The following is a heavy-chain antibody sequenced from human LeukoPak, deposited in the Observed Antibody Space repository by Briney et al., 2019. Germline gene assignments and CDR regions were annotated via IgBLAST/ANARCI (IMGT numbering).Heavy chain of an antibody. CDR1: GYTFTNSY. CDR3: ARIRDGYNDAYDI. J-gene: IGHJ3*02. D-gene: IGHD5-24*01. Sequence: ASVKVSCKGSGYTFTNSYIHWVRQAPGQVLEWMGLINPDGGNTNYAQNFQGRVTLTRDTSTSTVYMELSSLRSEDAAIYYCARIRDGYNDAYDIWGQGTVVTVPS. V-gene: IGHV1-46*01. CDR2: INPDGGNT.